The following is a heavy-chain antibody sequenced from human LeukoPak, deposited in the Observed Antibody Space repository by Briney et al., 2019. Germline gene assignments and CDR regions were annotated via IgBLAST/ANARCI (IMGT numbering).Heavy chain of an antibody. D-gene: IGHD2-21*01. CDR1: GYTFTSYG. V-gene: IGHV1-18*01. CDR2: ISAYNGNT. Sequence: GASVKVSCKASGYTFTSYGISWVRQAPGHGLEWVGWISAYNGNTNYAQKLQGRVTMTTDTSTSTAYMELRSLRSDDTAVYYGARSSSVTIPGYYFDYWGQGTLVTVSS. J-gene: IGHJ4*02. CDR3: ARSSSVTIPGYYFDY.